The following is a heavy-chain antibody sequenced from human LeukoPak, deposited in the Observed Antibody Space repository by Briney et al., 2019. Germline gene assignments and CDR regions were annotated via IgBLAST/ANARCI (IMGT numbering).Heavy chain of an antibody. CDR2: FYRGGST. CDR1: GFTVSSNY. J-gene: IGHJ5*02. Sequence: GGSLHLSGAASGFTVSSNYMSWVRRAPGRGLGGASVFYRGGSTYYADSVKGRFTISRDNSKNTLYLQMNSLRAEDTAVYYCAREAFYDTGLGGFDPWGQGTLVTVSS. D-gene: IGHD3-9*01. CDR3: AREAFYDTGLGGFDP. V-gene: IGHV3-66*01.